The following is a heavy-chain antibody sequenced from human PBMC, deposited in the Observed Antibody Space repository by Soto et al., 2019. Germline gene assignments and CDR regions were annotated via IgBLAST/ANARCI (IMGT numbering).Heavy chain of an antibody. CDR1: GYSFTSYW. Sequence: GESLKISCKGSGYSFTSYWIGWVRQMPGKGLEWMGIIYPGDSDTRYSPSFQGQVTISADKSISTAYLQWSSLKASDTAMYYCARHLGYCSSSSCSSDFDSWGQGTLVTVSS. CDR3: ARHLGYCSSSSCSSDFDS. V-gene: IGHV5-51*01. D-gene: IGHD2-2*01. CDR2: IYPGDSDT. J-gene: IGHJ4*02.